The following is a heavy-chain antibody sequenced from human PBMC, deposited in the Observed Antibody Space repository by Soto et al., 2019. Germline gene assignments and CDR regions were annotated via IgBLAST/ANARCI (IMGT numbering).Heavy chain of an antibody. CDR2: IYYSGST. D-gene: IGHD2-21*02. J-gene: IGHJ5*02. CDR3: ARVGTNVVVTANWFDP. V-gene: IGHV4-31*03. CDR1: GGSISSSGYY. Sequence: SETLSLTCTVSGGSISSSGYYWSWIRHHPGKGLEWIGYIYYSGSTYYNPSLKSRVTISVDTSKNQFSLKLSSVTAADTAVYYCARVGTNVVVTANWFDPWGQGTLVTVSS.